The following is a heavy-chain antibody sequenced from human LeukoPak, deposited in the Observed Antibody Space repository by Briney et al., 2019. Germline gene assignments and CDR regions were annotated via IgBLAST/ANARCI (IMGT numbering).Heavy chain of an antibody. D-gene: IGHD2-15*01. CDR2: ISAYKGVT. Sequence: GASVKVSCKPSGYTFISYGISWVRQAPGQGLEWVGWISAYKGVTDYAQKLGRVAMTTDTSTSTVYMELMSLTFEDTAVYYCARVNDIAVVAAAAPHYEYWGQGTLVTVSS. CDR1: GYTFISYG. J-gene: IGHJ4*02. V-gene: IGHV1-18*01. CDR3: ARVNDIAVVAAAAPHYEY.